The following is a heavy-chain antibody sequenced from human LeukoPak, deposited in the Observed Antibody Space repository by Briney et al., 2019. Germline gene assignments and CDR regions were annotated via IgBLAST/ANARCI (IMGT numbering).Heavy chain of an antibody. CDR1: GFTFSSYT. J-gene: IGHJ4*02. Sequence: GGSLRLSCVGSGFTFSSYTMNWVRQAPGKGLEWVSTLSYDISYVYYADSVKGRFIISRDDAKNSLYLQMNSLRAEDTAVYYCARGPETYYDFWSGYSGVDYWGQGTLVTVSS. D-gene: IGHD3-3*01. V-gene: IGHV3-21*01. CDR2: LSYDISYV. CDR3: ARGPETYYDFWSGYSGVDY.